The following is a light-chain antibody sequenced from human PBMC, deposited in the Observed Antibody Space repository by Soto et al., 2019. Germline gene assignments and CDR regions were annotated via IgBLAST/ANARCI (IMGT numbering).Light chain of an antibody. Sequence: DIQMTQSPSTLSASVGDRVTITCRASQSIVSWLAWYQQKPGKAPELLIYKASSLQNGAQSGFSGGGAGTESIFTISSLQPDDIATYYYQQYHTYWTFGQGTKVEIK. CDR2: KAS. CDR3: QQYHTYWT. CDR1: QSIVSW. J-gene: IGKJ1*01. V-gene: IGKV1-5*03.